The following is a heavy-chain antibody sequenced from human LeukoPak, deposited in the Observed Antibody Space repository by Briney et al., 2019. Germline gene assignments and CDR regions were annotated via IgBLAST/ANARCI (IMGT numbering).Heavy chain of an antibody. CDR3: ARGGWEFDY. V-gene: IGHV3-48*02. Sequence: GGSLRPSCAAYGFTFSSYSMNWVRQAPGKGLEWVSYISSGSSSIYYADSVTGRFTISRDNAKHSLYLQMPSLRDDDTAVYYCARGGWEFDYWGQGALVIVSS. CDR1: GFTFSSYS. CDR2: ISSGSSSI. D-gene: IGHD1-26*01. J-gene: IGHJ4*02.